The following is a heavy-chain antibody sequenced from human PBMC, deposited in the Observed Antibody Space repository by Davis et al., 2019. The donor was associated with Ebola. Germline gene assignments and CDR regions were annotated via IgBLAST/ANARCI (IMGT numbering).Heavy chain of an antibody. CDR3: ARLIAVAGSAPFDY. Sequence: GESLKISCAASGFTFSSYAMHWVRQAPGKGLVWVSRINSDGSSTSYADSVKGRFTISRDNAKNTLYLQMNSLRAEDTAVYYCARLIAVAGSAPFDYWGQGTLVTVSS. CDR2: INSDGSST. J-gene: IGHJ4*02. D-gene: IGHD6-19*01. V-gene: IGHV3-74*01. CDR1: GFTFSSYA.